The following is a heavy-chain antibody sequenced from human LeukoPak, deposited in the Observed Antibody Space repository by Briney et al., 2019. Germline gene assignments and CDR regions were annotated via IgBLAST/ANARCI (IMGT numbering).Heavy chain of an antibody. CDR3: ARILYGSGSYEQYYFDY. D-gene: IGHD3-10*01. Sequence: SETLSLTCAVSGGSLSGYYWTWIRQPPGKGLEWIGSIYYSGSTYYNPSLRSRVTISVDTSKNQFSLKLSSVTAADTAVYYCARILYGSGSYEQYYFDYWGQGTLVTVSS. V-gene: IGHV4-59*12. J-gene: IGHJ4*02. CDR2: IYYSGST. CDR1: GGSLSGYY.